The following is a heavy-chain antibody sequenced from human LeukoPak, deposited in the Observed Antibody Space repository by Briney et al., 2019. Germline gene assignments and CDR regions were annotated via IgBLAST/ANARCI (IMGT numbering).Heavy chain of an antibody. Sequence: PSETLSLTCTVSGGSISSYYWNWIRQPAGKGLEWIGRIYTSGSTHYNPSLKSRVTMSVDMSKNQFSLKLSSVTAADTAVYYCARGGRRDGYSMWTYWGQGTLVTVSS. CDR1: GGSISSYY. J-gene: IGHJ4*02. CDR3: ARGGRRDGYSMWTY. V-gene: IGHV4-4*07. CDR2: IYTSGST. D-gene: IGHD5-24*01.